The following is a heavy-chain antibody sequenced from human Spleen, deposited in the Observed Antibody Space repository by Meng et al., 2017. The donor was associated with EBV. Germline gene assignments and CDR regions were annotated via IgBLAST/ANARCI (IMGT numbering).Heavy chain of an antibody. CDR2: VYYSGNT. D-gene: IGHD4/OR15-4a*01. CDR1: GGSISTTNW. Sequence: QVQLQESGPGLVRPSGTLSLTYAVSGGSISTTNWWSWVRQSPGKGLEWIGNVYYSGNTNYNPSLKSRVTLSTDTSKNQFSLKLSSLTAADTAVYYCARDRRTMGSDYWGHGILVTVSS. CDR3: ARDRRTMGSDY. J-gene: IGHJ4*01. V-gene: IGHV4-4*02.